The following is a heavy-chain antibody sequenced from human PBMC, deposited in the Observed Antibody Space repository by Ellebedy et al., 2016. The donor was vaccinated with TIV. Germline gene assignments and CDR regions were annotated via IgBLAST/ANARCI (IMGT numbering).Heavy chain of an antibody. J-gene: IGHJ6*02. D-gene: IGHD3-16*01. CDR2: LKQDGGEE. CDR1: GFTFSTYT. Sequence: GESLKISCAASGFTFSTYTMNWVRQAPGRGLEWVANLKQDGGEEYYVDSVKGRFTISRDNAKNSLYLQMNSLRVEDTAVYYCSRDGDYYYYYGMDVWGQGTTVTVSS. V-gene: IGHV3-7*01. CDR3: SRDGDYYYYYGMDV.